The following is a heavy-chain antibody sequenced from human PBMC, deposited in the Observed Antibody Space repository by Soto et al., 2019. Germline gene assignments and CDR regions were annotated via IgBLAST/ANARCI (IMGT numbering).Heavy chain of an antibody. CDR2: ISYDGSNK. CDR3: AKSSLIAAAGHFDY. D-gene: IGHD6-13*01. Sequence: VQLLESGGGLVQPGGSLRLSCVASGFTFSSYGMHWVRQAPGKGLEWVAVISYDGSNKYYADSVKGRFTISRDNSKNTLYLQMNSLRAEDTAVYYCAKSSLIAAAGHFDYWGQGTLVTVSS. V-gene: IGHV3-30*18. CDR1: GFTFSSYG. J-gene: IGHJ4*02.